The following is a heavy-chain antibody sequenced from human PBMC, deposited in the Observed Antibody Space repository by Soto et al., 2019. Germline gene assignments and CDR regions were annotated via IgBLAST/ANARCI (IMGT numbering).Heavy chain of an antibody. V-gene: IGHV1-58*02. Sequence: SVKVSCKASGFTFTSSAMQWVRQALGQRLEWIGWIVVGSGNTNYAQKFQERVTITRDMSTSTAYMELSSLRSEDTAVYYCAADRKAGSYYSADYWGQGTLVTVSS. D-gene: IGHD1-26*01. CDR3: AADRKAGSYYSADY. J-gene: IGHJ4*02. CDR1: GFTFTSSA. CDR2: IVVGSGNT.